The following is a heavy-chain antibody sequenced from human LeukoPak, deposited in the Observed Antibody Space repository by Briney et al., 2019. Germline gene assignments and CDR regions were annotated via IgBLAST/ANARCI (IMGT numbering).Heavy chain of an antibody. CDR2: ISGRGDTT. CDR3: AKDDNLGGYVLFDN. J-gene: IGHJ4*02. Sequence: GGSLRLSCAGSGFTFNNNAMSWVRQTPGKGLEWVSAISGRGDTTFYADAMKGRFTISRDNSQNTLYLQMNSLRADDTAVYYCAKDDNLGGYVLFDNWGQGTLVTVSS. D-gene: IGHD3-22*01. V-gene: IGHV3-23*01. CDR1: GFTFNNNA.